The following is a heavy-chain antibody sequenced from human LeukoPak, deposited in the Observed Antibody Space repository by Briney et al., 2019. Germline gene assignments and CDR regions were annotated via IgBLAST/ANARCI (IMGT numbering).Heavy chain of an antibody. CDR2: TNHSGST. CDR1: GGSFSGYY. CDR3: ARVERRFPNYYYYYYYMDV. J-gene: IGHJ6*03. D-gene: IGHD1-1*01. V-gene: IGHV4-34*01. Sequence: SETLSLTCAVYGGSFSGYYWSWIRQPPGKGLEWIGETNHSGSTNYNPSLKSRVTISVDTSKNQFSLKLSSVTAADTAVYYCARVERRFPNYYYYYYYMDVWGKGTTVTVSS.